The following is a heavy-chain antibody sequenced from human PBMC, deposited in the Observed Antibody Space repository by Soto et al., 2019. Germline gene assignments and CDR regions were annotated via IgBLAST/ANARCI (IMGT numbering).Heavy chain of an antibody. J-gene: IGHJ4*02. CDR2: ISSSGSTI. CDR3: ARDRGGYCSGGSCYYFDY. CDR1: GFTFSSYE. D-gene: IGHD2-15*01. V-gene: IGHV3-48*03. Sequence: GGSLRLSCAASGFTFSSYEMNWVGQSPGKGLEWVSYISSSGSTIYYADSVKGRFTISRDNAKNSLYLQMNSLRAEDTAVYYCARDRGGYCSGGSCYYFDYWGQGTLVTVSS.